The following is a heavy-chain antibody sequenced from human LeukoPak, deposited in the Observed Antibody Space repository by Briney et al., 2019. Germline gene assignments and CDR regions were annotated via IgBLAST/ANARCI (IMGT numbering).Heavy chain of an antibody. Sequence: PGGSLRLSCAASGFTFSSYAMSWVRQAPGKGLEWVSAISGSGGSTHYADSVKGRFTISRDNSKNTLYLQMNSLRAEDTAVYYCAKLDGDQSSIDAFDIWGQGTMVTVSS. CDR2: ISGSGGST. J-gene: IGHJ3*02. CDR3: AKLDGDQSSIDAFDI. V-gene: IGHV3-23*01. D-gene: IGHD4-17*01. CDR1: GFTFSSYA.